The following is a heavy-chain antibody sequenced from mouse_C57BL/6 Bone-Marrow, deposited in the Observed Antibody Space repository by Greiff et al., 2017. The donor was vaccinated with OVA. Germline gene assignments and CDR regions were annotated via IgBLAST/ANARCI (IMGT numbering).Heavy chain of an antibody. CDR2: ISSGSSTI. CDR3: AKGNSVPWFAY. J-gene: IGHJ3*01. Sequence: EVKLVESGGGLVKPGGSLKLSCAASGFTFSDYGMHWVRQAPEKGLEWVAYISSGSSTIYYADTVKGRFTISRDNAKNTLFLQMTSLRSEDTAMYYCAKGNSVPWFAYWGQGTLVTVSA. V-gene: IGHV5-17*01. CDR1: GFTFSDYG. D-gene: IGHD2-1*01.